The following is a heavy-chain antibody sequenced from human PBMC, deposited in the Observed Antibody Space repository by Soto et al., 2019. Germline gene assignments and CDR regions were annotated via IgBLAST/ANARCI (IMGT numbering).Heavy chain of an antibody. D-gene: IGHD3-22*01. V-gene: IGHV4-30-4*01. CDR3: ARRRRDATYYYDSSGYPPVSFDI. J-gene: IGHJ3*02. CDR2: IYYSGST. CDR1: GGSISSGDYY. Sequence: SETLSLTCTVSGGSISSGDYYWSWIRQPPGKGLEWIGYIYYSGSTYYNPSLKSRVTISVDTSKNQFSLKLSSVTAADTAVYYCARRRRDATYYYDSSGYPPVSFDIWGQGTMVT.